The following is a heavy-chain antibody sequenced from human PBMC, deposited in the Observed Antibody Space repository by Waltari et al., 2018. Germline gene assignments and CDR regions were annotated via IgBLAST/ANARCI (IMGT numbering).Heavy chain of an antibody. V-gene: IGHV1-69*10. CDR3: AGGIRIFGVVRWFDP. J-gene: IGHJ5*02. CDR2: CGPIHGIS. Sequence: QVQLVQSGAEVKKPGSSVKVSCKTSGGTLNSDAITWVRQAPGQSLEWMGGCGPIHGISNHAPKFQGRGTISADTSTGTVYMELSSLRSDDTAGYYCAGGIRIFGVVRWFDPWGQGTLVTVSS. CDR1: GGTLNSDA. D-gene: IGHD3-3*01.